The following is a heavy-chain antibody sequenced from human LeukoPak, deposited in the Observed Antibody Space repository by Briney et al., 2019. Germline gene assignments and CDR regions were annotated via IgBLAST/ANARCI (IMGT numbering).Heavy chain of an antibody. CDR1: GGSISSSDYY. Sequence: SETLSLTCSVSGGSISSSDYYWGGIRQPPGKGLEGIGTMFYKGATKSNPSLSSRVTMSIDTSKTQLSLKLRSLTPADTAVYYCAREARFALPVVGSGDYWGQGTLVTVS. CDR3: AREARFALPVVGSGDY. V-gene: IGHV4-39*07. J-gene: IGHJ4*02. D-gene: IGHD6-19*01. CDR2: MFYKGAT.